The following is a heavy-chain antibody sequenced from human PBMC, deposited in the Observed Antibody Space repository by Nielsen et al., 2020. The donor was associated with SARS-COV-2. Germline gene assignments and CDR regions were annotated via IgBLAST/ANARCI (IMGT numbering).Heavy chain of an antibody. CDR1: GYTFTSYG. J-gene: IGHJ6*02. CDR2: ISAYNGNT. V-gene: IGHV1-18*01. Sequence: ASVKVSCKASGYTFTSYGISWVRQAPGQGLEWMGWISAYNGNTNYAQKLQGRVTMTTDTSTSTAYMELRSLRSDDTAVYYCARDHDYGDYGANGGYGMDVWGQGTTVTVSS. D-gene: IGHD4-17*01. CDR3: ARDHDYGDYGANGGYGMDV.